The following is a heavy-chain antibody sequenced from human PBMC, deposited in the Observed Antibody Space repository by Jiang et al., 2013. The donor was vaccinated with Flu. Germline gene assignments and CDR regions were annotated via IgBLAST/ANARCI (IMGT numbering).Heavy chain of an antibody. CDR1: GFTFNNYA. CDR3: ARRGGASGWGDFDI. D-gene: IGHD6-19*01. J-gene: IGHJ3*02. Sequence: SGFTFNNYAMNWVRQAPGKGLEWISSTGGSGGDTYYADSVKGRFTISRDNSRNTLYLQMNSLRAEDTAVYFCARRGGASGWGDFDIWGQGTMVTVSS. CDR2: TGGSGGDT. V-gene: IGHV3-23*01.